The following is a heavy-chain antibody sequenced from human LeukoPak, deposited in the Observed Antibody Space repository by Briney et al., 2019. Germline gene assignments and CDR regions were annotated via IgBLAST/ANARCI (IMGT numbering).Heavy chain of an antibody. CDR3: AKNGGCSSTSCYIDY. J-gene: IGHJ4*02. D-gene: IGHD2-2*02. CDR1: GFTFSSSA. Sequence: GGSLRLSCAASGFTFSSSAMSWVRQVPGKGLEWVSGISASGGSTYYADSVRGRFTISRDNSKNTLYVQMNSLRDEDTAVYYCAKNGGCSSTSCYIDYWGQGTLVTVSS. CDR2: ISASGGST. V-gene: IGHV3-23*01.